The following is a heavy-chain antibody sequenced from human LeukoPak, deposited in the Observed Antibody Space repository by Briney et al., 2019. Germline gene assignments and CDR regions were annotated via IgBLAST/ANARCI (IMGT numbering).Heavy chain of an antibody. CDR2: ISYDGSNK. CDR1: GFTFSSYA. V-gene: IGHV3-30-3*01. J-gene: IGHJ4*02. CDR3: ARDHLPDAIHYFDY. D-gene: IGHD2-2*01. Sequence: GRSLRLSCAASGFTFSSYAMHWVRQAPGKGLEWVAVISYDGSNKYYADSVKGRFTISRDNSKNTLYLQMNSLRAEDTAVYYCARDHLPDAIHYFDYWGQGTLVTVSS.